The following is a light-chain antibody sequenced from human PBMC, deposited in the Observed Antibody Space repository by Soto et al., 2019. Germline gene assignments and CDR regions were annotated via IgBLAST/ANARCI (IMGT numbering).Light chain of an antibody. V-gene: IGKV3-20*01. Sequence: EIVFTQSPGTLSLSPGERATLSCRASQSVSSKYLAWYQQKPGQAPRVLIYGTSIRASGVPERFSGGGSGTDFTLTITXLEPEDFAVYYCQQYGSSPFTFGPGT. CDR3: QQYGSSPFT. CDR2: GTS. J-gene: IGKJ3*01. CDR1: QSVSSKY.